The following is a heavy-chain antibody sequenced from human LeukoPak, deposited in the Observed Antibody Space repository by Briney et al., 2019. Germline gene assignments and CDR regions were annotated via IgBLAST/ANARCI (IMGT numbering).Heavy chain of an antibody. D-gene: IGHD1-1*01. Sequence: SETLSLTCTVSGGSISSYYWSWIRQPPGKGLEWIGYIYYSGSTNYNPSLKSRVTISVDTSKNQFSLKLSSLTAADTAVYYCARGGYAYYYYGMDVWGQGTTVTVSS. CDR1: GGSISSYY. V-gene: IGHV4-59*01. CDR3: ARGGYAYYYYGMDV. CDR2: IYYSGST. J-gene: IGHJ6*02.